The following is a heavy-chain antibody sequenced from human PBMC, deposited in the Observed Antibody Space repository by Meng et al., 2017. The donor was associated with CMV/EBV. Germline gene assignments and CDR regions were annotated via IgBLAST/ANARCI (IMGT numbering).Heavy chain of an antibody. J-gene: IGHJ2*01. CDR2: IIPIFGTA. V-gene: IGHV1-69*01. CDR1: GGTFSSYA. D-gene: IGHD1-20*01. Sequence: QGHVVQSGAEVKRPGAAVKVSCKASGGTFSSYAISWVRQAPGQGLEWMGGIIPIFGTANYAQKFQGRVTITADESTSTAYMELSSLRSEDTAVYYCASVTGIGWWYFDLWGRGTLVTVSS. CDR3: ASVTGIGWWYFDL.